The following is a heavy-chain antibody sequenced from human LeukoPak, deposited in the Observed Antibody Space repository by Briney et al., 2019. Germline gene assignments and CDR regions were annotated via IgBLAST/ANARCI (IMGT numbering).Heavy chain of an antibody. V-gene: IGHV4-39*07. D-gene: IGHD6-19*01. CDR1: GGSIRSSYYY. J-gene: IGHJ4*02. CDR2: IYDSGST. CDR3: ARGGGSGWYPRLHFDY. Sequence: SETLSLTCTVSGGSIRSSYYYWGWIRQPPGKGLEWIGSIYDSGSTYYNPSLKSRVTISVDTSKNQISLILNSVTAADTAVYYCARGGGSGWYPRLHFDYWGQGTLVTVSS.